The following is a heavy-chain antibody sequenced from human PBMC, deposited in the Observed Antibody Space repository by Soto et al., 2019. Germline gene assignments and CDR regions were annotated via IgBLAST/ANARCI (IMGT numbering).Heavy chain of an antibody. D-gene: IGHD3-9*01. J-gene: IGHJ5*02. V-gene: IGHV3-64*02. Sequence: PGGSLRLSCAASGFTFSSYAMHWVRQAPGKGLEYVSAISSNGGSTYYADSVKGRFTISRDNSKNTLYLQMGSLRAEDMAVYYCARGGEVQSSYYDILTGYVWFDPWGQGTLVTVSS. CDR1: GFTFSSYA. CDR3: ARGGEVQSSYYDILTGYVWFDP. CDR2: ISSNGGST.